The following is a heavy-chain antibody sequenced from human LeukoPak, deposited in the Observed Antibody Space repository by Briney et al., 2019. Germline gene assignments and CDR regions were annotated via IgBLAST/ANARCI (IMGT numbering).Heavy chain of an antibody. CDR1: GFTFDDYA. D-gene: IGHD1-26*01. Sequence: GGSLRLSCAASGFTFDDYAMHWVRQAPGKGLEWVSGISWNSGSIGYADSVKGRFTISRDNAKNSLYLQMNSLRAEDMALYYCAKEDSGSYLWFDPWGQGTLVTVSS. CDR3: AKEDSGSYLWFDP. V-gene: IGHV3-9*03. CDR2: ISWNSGSI. J-gene: IGHJ5*02.